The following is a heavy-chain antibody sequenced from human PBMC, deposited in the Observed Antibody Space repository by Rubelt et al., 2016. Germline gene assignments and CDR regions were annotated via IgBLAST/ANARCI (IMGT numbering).Heavy chain of an antibody. Sequence: EVQLVESGGGLVKPGGSLRLSCAASGFTFNNAWMSWVRQAPGKGLEWVGRIKSKTDGGTTDYAAPVKGRLTISRDDSKTTLYLQMNGLKMEDTAVYYCTSGVGTTDHDYWGQGTLVTVSS. CDR3: TSGVGTTDHDY. CDR2: IKSKTDGGTT. D-gene: IGHD1-26*01. CDR1: GFTFNNAW. V-gene: IGHV3-15*01. J-gene: IGHJ4*02.